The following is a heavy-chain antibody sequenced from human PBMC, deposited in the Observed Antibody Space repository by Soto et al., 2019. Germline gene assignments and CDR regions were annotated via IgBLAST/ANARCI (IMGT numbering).Heavy chain of an antibody. CDR1: GNTHTIYF. CDR3: ARGGSYYAQ. Sequence: ASVKVSCKASGNTHTIYFIHWLRQAPGQGLEWMGWINSVSGGANYAPRFQGRVSMTRDRSSATAFMDLSGLRSADPAVYYCARGGSYYAQWGQGTVVTVSS. V-gene: IGHV1-2*02. J-gene: IGHJ4*02. CDR2: INSVSGGA. D-gene: IGHD3-10*01.